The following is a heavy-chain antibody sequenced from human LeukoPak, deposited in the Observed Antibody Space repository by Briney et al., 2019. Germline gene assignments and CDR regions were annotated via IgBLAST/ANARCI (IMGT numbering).Heavy chain of an antibody. Sequence: PSETLSLTCTVSGGSISGYYWSWIRQPPGKGLEFIGYIYYSGSTSYNPSLKSRVTISVDTSKNQFSLKLSSVTAADTAVYYCARRHCTNGVCPFHYWGQGTLVTVSS. CDR1: GGSISGYY. V-gene: IGHV4-59*08. CDR2: IYYSGST. CDR3: ARRHCTNGVCPFHY. D-gene: IGHD2-8*01. J-gene: IGHJ4*02.